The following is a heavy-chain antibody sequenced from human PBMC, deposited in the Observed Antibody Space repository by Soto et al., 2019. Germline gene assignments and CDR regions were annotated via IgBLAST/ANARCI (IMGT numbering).Heavy chain of an antibody. CDR1: GGSISSSSYY. V-gene: IGHV4-39*01. D-gene: IGHD3-16*01. CDR3: ARPMGAHNAFDI. Sequence: SETLSLTCTVSGGSISSSSYYWGWIRQPPGRGLEWIGRIYYSGSTYYNPSLQSRVTISVDTSKNQFSLKLGSVTAADTAVYYCARPMGAHNAFDIWGQGAMVTVSS. CDR2: IYYSGST. J-gene: IGHJ3*02.